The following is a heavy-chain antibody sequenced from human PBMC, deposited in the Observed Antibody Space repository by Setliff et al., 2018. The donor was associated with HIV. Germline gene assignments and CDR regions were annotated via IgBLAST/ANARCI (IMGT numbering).Heavy chain of an antibody. D-gene: IGHD5-12*01. CDR2: IIPMYGVT. CDR3: ARGRDSGYDPDGMDV. V-gene: IGHV1-69*05. J-gene: IGHJ6*02. Sequence: SVKVSCKASGGTFSSYVISWVRQAPGQGPEWMGGIIPMYGVTNYAQKFQGRVTITTDESTSTAYMELSSLRSDDTAVYYCARGRDSGYDPDGMDVWGQGTTVTVSS. CDR1: GGTFSSYV.